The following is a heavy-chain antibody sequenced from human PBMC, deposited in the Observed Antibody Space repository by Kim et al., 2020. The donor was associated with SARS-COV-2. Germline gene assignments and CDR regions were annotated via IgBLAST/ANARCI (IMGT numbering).Heavy chain of an antibody. CDR2: IYHSGST. Sequence: SETLSLTCTVSGYSISSGYYWGWIRQPPGKGLEWIGSIYHSGSTYYNPSLKSRVTISVDTSKNQFSLKLSSVTAADTAVYYCARTSGTVVTPGDYWGQGTLVTVSS. CDR1: GYSISSGYY. J-gene: IGHJ4*02. CDR3: ARTSGTVVTPGDY. D-gene: IGHD2-21*02. V-gene: IGHV4-38-2*02.